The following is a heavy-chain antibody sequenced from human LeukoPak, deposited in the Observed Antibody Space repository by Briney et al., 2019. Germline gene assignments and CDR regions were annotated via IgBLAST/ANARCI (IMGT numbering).Heavy chain of an antibody. Sequence: ASVKVSCKASGYTFTSYGISWVRPAPGQGLEWMGWISAYNGNTNYAQKLQGRVTMTTDTSTSTAYMELRSLRSDDTAVYYCSLGYCSSTSCYVFDYWGQGTLVTVSS. CDR1: GYTFTSYG. CDR2: ISAYNGNT. J-gene: IGHJ4*02. CDR3: SLGYCSSTSCYVFDY. D-gene: IGHD2-2*01. V-gene: IGHV1-18*01.